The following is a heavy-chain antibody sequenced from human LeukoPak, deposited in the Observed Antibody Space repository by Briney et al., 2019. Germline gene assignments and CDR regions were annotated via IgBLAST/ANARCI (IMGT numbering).Heavy chain of an antibody. V-gene: IGHV4-59*01. CDR1: GGSISSYY. CDR2: VYYSGTT. J-gene: IGHJ3*02. Sequence: SETLSLTCTVSGGSISSYYWSWIRQPPRKGREGIGYVYYSGTTNYNPSLQSRVTMPGDTCKYQFTPYLRSVLAADTAVDCCAREGGEQIGDAFDTWGQGTMVTASS. CDR3: AREGGEQIGDAFDT. D-gene: IGHD1/OR15-1a*01.